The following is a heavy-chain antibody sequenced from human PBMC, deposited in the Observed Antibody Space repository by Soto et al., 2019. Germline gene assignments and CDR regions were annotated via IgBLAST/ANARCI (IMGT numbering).Heavy chain of an antibody. D-gene: IGHD4-17*01. CDR3: ARRGGGDYLFDS. J-gene: IGHJ4*02. CDR1: GDSISTSDYY. Sequence: SETLSLTCTVSGDSISTSDYYWGWIRQPPGEGLEWIGHIFYSGGTYYNPSLKSRVTISVDTSKNQFSLKLNSITAADTAVYFCARRGGGDYLFDSWGQGMLVTVSS. CDR2: IFYSGGT. V-gene: IGHV4-39*01.